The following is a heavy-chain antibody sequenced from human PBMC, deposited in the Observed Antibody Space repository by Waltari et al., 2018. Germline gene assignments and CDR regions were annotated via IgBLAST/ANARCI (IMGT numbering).Heavy chain of an antibody. Sequence: QVQLQESGPGLVKPSETLSLTCPVSGGSISSYYWSWIRQPPGKGLEWIGYIYYSGSTNYNPSLKSRVTISVDTSKNQFSLKLSSVTAADTAVYYCARVECSSTSCYVGYWGQGTLVTVSS. CDR1: GGSISSYY. J-gene: IGHJ4*02. CDR3: ARVECSSTSCYVGY. D-gene: IGHD2-2*01. V-gene: IGHV4-59*01. CDR2: IYYSGST.